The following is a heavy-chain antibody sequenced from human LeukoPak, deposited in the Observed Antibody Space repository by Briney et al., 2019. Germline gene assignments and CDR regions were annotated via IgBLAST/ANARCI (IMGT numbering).Heavy chain of an antibody. CDR3: ARAYPYCSATSCYSMHMDV. CDR1: GGSISSYY. V-gene: IGHV4-59*01. CDR2: IYYSGST. Sequence: PSETLSLTCTVSGGSISSYYWSWIRQPPGKGLEWIGYIYYSGSTNYNPSLKSRVTISVDTSKNQLSLKLSCVTAADTALYYCARAYPYCSATSCYSMHMDVWGKGTTVTVSS. D-gene: IGHD2-2*01. J-gene: IGHJ6*03.